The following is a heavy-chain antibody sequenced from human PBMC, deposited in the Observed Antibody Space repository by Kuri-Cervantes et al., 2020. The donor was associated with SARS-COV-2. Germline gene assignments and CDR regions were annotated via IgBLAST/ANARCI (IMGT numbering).Heavy chain of an antibody. Sequence: GSLRLSCTVSGGSISSSSYYWGWIRQPPGKGLEWIGSIYYSGSTYYNPSLKSRVTISVDTSKNQFSLKLSSVTAADTAVYYCARVVSIAARRFEGYFDYWGQGTLVTVSS. CDR2: IYYSGST. D-gene: IGHD6-6*01. V-gene: IGHV4-39*07. CDR3: ARVVSIAARRFEGYFDY. J-gene: IGHJ4*02. CDR1: GGSISSSSYY.